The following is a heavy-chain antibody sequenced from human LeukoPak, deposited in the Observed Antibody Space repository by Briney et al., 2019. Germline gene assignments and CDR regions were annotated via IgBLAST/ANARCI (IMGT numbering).Heavy chain of an antibody. V-gene: IGHV1-18*01. J-gene: IGHJ4*02. CDR3: ARVGVLIARQLVGRVCDY. CDR1: GYTFTSYV. D-gene: IGHD6-13*01. CDR2: ISAYNGNT. Sequence: ASVKVSCKASGYTFTSYVISWVRQPPGQGHEWMGWISAYNGNTNYAQKLQARVTMTTDTSTSTAYMELRSLRSDDTAVYYCARVGVLIARQLVGRVCDYWGQGTLVTVSS.